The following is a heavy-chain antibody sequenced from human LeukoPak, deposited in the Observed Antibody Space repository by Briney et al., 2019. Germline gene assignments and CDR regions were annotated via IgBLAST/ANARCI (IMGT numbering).Heavy chain of an antibody. CDR3: AKGRLRFLEWLLFDY. D-gene: IGHD3-3*01. CDR2: ISGSGGST. Sequence: GGSLRLSCAASGFTFSSYAMSWVRQAPGKGLEWVSAISGSGGSTYYADSVKGRFTISRDNSKNTLYLQMNSLRAEDTAVYYCAKGRLRFLEWLLFDYWGQGTLVTVSS. CDR1: GFTFSSYA. V-gene: IGHV3-23*01. J-gene: IGHJ4*02.